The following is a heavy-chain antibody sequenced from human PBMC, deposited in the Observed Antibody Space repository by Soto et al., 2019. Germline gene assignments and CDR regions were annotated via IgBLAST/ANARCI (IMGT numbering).Heavy chain of an antibody. J-gene: IGHJ6*02. CDR3: AGGSGYYGMDV. CDR1: GGTFSSYA. V-gene: IGHV1-69*01. Sequence: QVQLVQSGAEVKKPGSSVQVSCKASGGTFSSYAISWVRQAPGQGLEWMGGIIPIFGTANYAQKFQGRVTITADECTCAAYMELSSLRSEDAAVSFCAGGSGYYGMDVWGQGATVTVSS. D-gene: IGHD3-16*01. CDR2: IIPIFGTA.